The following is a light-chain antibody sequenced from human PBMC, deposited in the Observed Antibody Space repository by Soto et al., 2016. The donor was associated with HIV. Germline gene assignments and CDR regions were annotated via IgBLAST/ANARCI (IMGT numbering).Light chain of an antibody. Sequence: SYVLTQAPSVSVAPGKTATITCGGDKIGSRSVHWHQQKPGQAPVLVVYDDSVRPSGIPERFSGSNSGNTATLTISRVEAGDEADYYRQVWDNYDEYVFGSGTTVIVL. CDR2: DDS. V-gene: IGLV3-21*03. CDR3: QVWDNYDEYV. J-gene: IGLJ1*01. CDR1: KIGSRS.